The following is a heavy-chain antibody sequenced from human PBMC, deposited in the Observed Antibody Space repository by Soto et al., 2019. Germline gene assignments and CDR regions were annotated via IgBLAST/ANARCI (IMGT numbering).Heavy chain of an antibody. J-gene: IGHJ6*02. CDR2: IYYSGST. D-gene: IGHD2-2*01. Sequence: SETLSLTCTVSSGSIGSSSYTWGWIRQPPGKGLEWIGSIYYSGSTYYNPSLKSRITVSVDTSKNQFSLNLSSVTAADTAVYYCARLQGYCIRTSCSGYYAMDVWGQGTTVT. V-gene: IGHV4-39*01. CDR3: ARLQGYCIRTSCSGYYAMDV. CDR1: SGSIGSSSYT.